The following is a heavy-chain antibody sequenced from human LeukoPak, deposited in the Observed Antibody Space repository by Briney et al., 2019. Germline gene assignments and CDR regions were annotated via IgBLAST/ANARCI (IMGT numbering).Heavy chain of an antibody. CDR3: AKIPPFGEFYRNDAFDI. V-gene: IGHV3-30*18. CDR1: GFTFSNYG. Sequence: PGRSLRLSCAASGFTFSNYGMHWVRQAPGKGLAWVAVISYDGSNKYYADSVKGRFTISRDNSKNTLYLQMNSLRAEDTAVYYCAKIPPFGEFYRNDAFDIWGQGTMVTVSS. CDR2: ISYDGSNK. J-gene: IGHJ3*02. D-gene: IGHD3-10*01.